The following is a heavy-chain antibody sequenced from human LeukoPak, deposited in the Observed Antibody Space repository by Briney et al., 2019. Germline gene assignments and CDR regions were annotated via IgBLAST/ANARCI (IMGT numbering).Heavy chain of an antibody. J-gene: IGHJ4*02. D-gene: IGHD3-3*01. CDR3: ASLHYDFWSGHYTGSDY. Sequence: PSETLSLTCTVSGGSISSYYWSWIRQPPGKALEWIGYIYYSGSTNYNPSLKSRVTISVDTSKNQFSLKLSSVTAADTAVYYCASLHYDFWSGHYTGSDYWGQGTLVTVSS. CDR2: IYYSGST. CDR1: GGSISSYY. V-gene: IGHV4-59*08.